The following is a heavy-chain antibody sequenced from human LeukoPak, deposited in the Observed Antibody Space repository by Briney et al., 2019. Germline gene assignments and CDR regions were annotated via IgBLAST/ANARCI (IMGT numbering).Heavy chain of an antibody. CDR3: ARKGGEIDH. Sequence: GESLKISCKGSGYKFGSFWIGWVRQMPGKGLEWMGIIYPGDSHTTYSPSFQGQVTISADGSVNTAYLQWSSLKVSDTAVYYCARKGGEIDHWGQGTLVTVSS. D-gene: IGHD2-21*01. CDR2: IYPGDSHT. J-gene: IGHJ4*02. CDR1: GYKFGSFW. V-gene: IGHV5-51*01.